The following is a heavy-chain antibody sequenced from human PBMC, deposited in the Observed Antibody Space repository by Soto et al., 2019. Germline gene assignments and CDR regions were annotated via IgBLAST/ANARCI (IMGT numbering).Heavy chain of an antibody. J-gene: IGHJ2*01. CDR3: AKDGGRINWYFDL. CDR1: GFTFSSYG. V-gene: IGHV3-30*18. CDR2: ISYDGSNK. Sequence: GGSLRLSCAASGFTFSSYGMHWVRQAPGKGLEWVAVISYDGSNKYYADSVKGRFTISRDNSKNTLYLQMNSLRAEDTAVYYCAKDGGRINWYFDLWGRGTLVTVSS.